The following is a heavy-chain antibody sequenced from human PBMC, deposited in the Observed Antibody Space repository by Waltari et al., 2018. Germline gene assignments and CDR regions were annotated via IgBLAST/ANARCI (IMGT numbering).Heavy chain of an antibody. J-gene: IGHJ1*01. CDR2: IIPIFGTA. CDR3: ASRSGRIAAAGTGDFQH. Sequence: QVQLVQSGAEVKKPGSSVKVSCKASGGTFSSYAISWVRQAPGQGLEWMGRIIPIFGTANYAQKFQGRVTITADKSTSTAYMELSSLRSEDTAVYYCASRSGRIAAAGTGDFQHWGQGTLVTVSS. CDR1: GGTFSSYA. D-gene: IGHD6-13*01. V-gene: IGHV1-69*08.